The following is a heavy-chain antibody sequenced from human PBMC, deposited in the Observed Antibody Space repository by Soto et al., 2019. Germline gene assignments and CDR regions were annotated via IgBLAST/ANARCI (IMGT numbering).Heavy chain of an antibody. CDR1: GFTFTYYAFSSYS. V-gene: IGHV3-21*01. CDR2: ISSSSSYI. Sequence: GSLRLSCTASGFTFTYYAFSSYSMNWVRQAPGKGLEWVSSISSSSSYIYYADSVKGRFTISRDNAKNSLYLQMNSLRAEDTAVYYCASKRNWFDPWGQGTLVTVSS. J-gene: IGHJ5*02. CDR3: ASKRNWFDP.